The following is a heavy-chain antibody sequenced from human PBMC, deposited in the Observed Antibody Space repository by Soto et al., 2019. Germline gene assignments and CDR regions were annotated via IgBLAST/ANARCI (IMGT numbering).Heavy chain of an antibody. CDR3: ASPLRSGYYRNYYYYGMDV. V-gene: IGHV3-30*03. CDR2: ISYDGSNK. J-gene: IGHJ6*02. D-gene: IGHD3-22*01. Sequence: QTGGSLRLSCAASGFTFSSYGMHWVRQAPGKGLEWVAVISYDGSNKYYADSVKGRFTISRDNSKNTLYLQMNSLRAEDTAVYYCASPLRSGYYRNYYYYGMDVWGQGTTVTVSS. CDR1: GFTFSSYG.